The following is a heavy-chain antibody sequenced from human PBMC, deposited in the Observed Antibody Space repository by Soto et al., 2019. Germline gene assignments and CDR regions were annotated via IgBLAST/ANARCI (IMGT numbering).Heavy chain of an antibody. CDR2: IYYSGNT. J-gene: IGHJ5*02. V-gene: IGHV4-59*01. Sequence: QVQLYETGPGRVKPSETLSLTCTVSGGSITSYYWSWIRQPPGKGLEWIGYIYYSGNTNYNPSHKRRVTISVDTSKIHYSLRLSSVTAADTAIYYCAIGGAAAARGWFDPWGPGTLVTVSS. D-gene: IGHD6-13*01. CDR1: GGSITSYY. CDR3: AIGGAAAARGWFDP.